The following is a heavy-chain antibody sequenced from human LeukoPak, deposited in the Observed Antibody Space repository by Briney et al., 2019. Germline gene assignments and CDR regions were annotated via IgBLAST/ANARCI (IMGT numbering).Heavy chain of an antibody. V-gene: IGHV1-69*05. Sequence: SVKVSCKASGGTFSSYAISWVRQAPGQGLEWMGGIIPIFGTANYAQKFQGRVTITTDESTSTAYMELSSLRSEDTAVYYCAGVGSNRLRLGELSFMDVWGKGTTVTVSS. CDR2: IIPIFGTA. CDR1: GGTFSSYA. J-gene: IGHJ6*03. D-gene: IGHD3-16*02. CDR3: AGVGSNRLRLGELSFMDV.